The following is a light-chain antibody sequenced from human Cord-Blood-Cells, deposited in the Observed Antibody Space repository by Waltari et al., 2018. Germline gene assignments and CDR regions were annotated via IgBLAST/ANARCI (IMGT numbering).Light chain of an antibody. CDR3: QQYYSTPPWT. Sequence: DIVMTQSPDSLAVSLGERATINCKSSQSVLYSSNNKNYLAWYQQKPGQPPKLLIYWSSTRESGGPDRCSGSGSGTEFTLTSSSLQAEDVAVYYCQQYYSTPPWTFGQGTKVEIK. CDR1: QSVLYSSNNKNY. J-gene: IGKJ1*01. V-gene: IGKV4-1*01. CDR2: WSS.